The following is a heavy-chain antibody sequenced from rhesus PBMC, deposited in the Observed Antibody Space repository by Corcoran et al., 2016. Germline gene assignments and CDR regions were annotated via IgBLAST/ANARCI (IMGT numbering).Heavy chain of an antibody. CDR3: ARDHGVGATKYYFDY. J-gene: IGHJ4*01. D-gene: IGHD2-39*01. V-gene: IGHV4-80*01. CDR2: SNLNTVST. CDR1: GASVSRYR. Sequence: QVQLQESGPGLMKPSETLSLTCAVSGASVSRYRGGWTRQPLGKGVEWIVESNLNTVSTYYNPSLKSRVTISKDASKNQFSLKVKSVTTADTAVYYCARDHGVGATKYYFDYWGQGVLVTVSS.